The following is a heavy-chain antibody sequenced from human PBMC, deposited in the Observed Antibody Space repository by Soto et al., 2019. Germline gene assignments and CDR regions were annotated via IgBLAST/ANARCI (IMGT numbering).Heavy chain of an antibody. CDR3: ARDGVKFGVVTNYYYGMDV. CDR1: GGTFSSYA. J-gene: IGHJ6*02. CDR2: SIPIFGTA. D-gene: IGHD3-3*01. Sequence: QVQLVQSGAEVKKPGSSVKVSCKASGGTFSSYAISWVRQAPGQGLEWMGGSIPIFGTANYAQKFQGRVTITADESTSTAYMELSSLRSEDTAVYYCARDGVKFGVVTNYYYGMDVWGQGTTVTVSS. V-gene: IGHV1-69*12.